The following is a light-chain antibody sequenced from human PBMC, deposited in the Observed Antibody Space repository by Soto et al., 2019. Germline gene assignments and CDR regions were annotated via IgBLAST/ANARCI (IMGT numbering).Light chain of an antibody. CDR2: GAT. Sequence: EIVMTQSPATLSVSPGERATLSCRASQSITSELAWYQQKPGQPPRLLVYGATTRATGVPGRFTGTESGSEFTLTISGLQSEDFAVYYCQQGHNWPLTFGQGTRLEI. CDR1: QSITSE. J-gene: IGKJ2*01. V-gene: IGKV3-15*01. CDR3: QQGHNWPLT.